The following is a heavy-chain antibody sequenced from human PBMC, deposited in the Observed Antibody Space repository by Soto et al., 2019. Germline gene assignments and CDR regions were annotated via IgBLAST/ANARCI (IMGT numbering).Heavy chain of an antibody. V-gene: IGHV4-61*01. CDR3: ARTTAVPNTLRSRYFFDY. CDR2: VYYSGTT. CDR1: GGSVSDKTYY. Sequence: PTCTVSGGSVSDKTYYWSWIRQPPGKRLEWIGYVYYSGTTNYNPSLKSRVTISVDLSKNRFSLRLSSVTTADTALYYCARTTAVPNTLRSRYFFDYWCQGTLVPVS. J-gene: IGHJ4*02. D-gene: IGHD4-17*01.